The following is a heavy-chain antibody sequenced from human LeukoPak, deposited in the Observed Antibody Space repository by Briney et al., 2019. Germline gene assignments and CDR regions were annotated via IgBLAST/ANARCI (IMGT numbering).Heavy chain of an antibody. Sequence: PGGSLRLSCAASGFTFYMHGMSWVRQVPGKGLEWVSTIIANGVSTYYADSVKGRFTISRDNAKNTLYLQMNSLRAEDTAVYYCARRCDYVWGSADAFDIWGQGTMVTVSS. CDR2: IIANGVST. CDR1: GFTFYMHG. CDR3: ARRCDYVWGSADAFDI. J-gene: IGHJ3*02. V-gene: IGHV3-23*01. D-gene: IGHD3-16*01.